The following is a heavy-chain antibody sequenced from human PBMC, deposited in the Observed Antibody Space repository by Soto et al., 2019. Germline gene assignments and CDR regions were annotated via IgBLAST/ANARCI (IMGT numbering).Heavy chain of an antibody. D-gene: IGHD3-10*01. Sequence: ASVKVSCKASGYIFTSYYIHWVRQAPGQGLEWMGWIDPFDGSRMFAQSFQGRVTMTRDTSTSTVYMEVSSLRSEDTAVYYCSRVDPGETSPFDHWGQGTLVTVSS. CDR1: GYIFTSYY. CDR2: IDPFDGSR. CDR3: SRVDPGETSPFDH. J-gene: IGHJ4*02. V-gene: IGHV1-46*03.